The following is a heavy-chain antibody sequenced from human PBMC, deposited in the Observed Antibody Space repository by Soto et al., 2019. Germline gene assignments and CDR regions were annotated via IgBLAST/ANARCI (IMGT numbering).Heavy chain of an antibody. CDR2: IYYSGST. D-gene: IGHD3-9*01. Sequence: QVQLQESGPGLVKPSQTLSLTSTVSGGSISSGGYYWSWIRQHSGKDLEWIGYIYYSGSTYYNPSLKSRVTISVDTSKNQFSRKLSSVTAADTAVYYCARDSATILRYFDWLLPNAFDIWGQGTMVTVSS. CDR3: ARDSATILRYFDWLLPNAFDI. CDR1: GGSISSGGYY. J-gene: IGHJ3*02. V-gene: IGHV4-31*03.